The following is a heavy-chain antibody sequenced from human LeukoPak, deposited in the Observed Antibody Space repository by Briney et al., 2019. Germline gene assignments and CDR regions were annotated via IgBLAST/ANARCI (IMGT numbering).Heavy chain of an antibody. Sequence: SETLSLTCAVYGGSFSGYYWSWIRQPPGKGLEWIGEINHSGSTNYNPSLKSRVSISVDTSKNQFSLKLSSVTAADTAVYYCARGRIAVAGTKNYFDYWGQGTLVTVSS. CDR3: ARGRIAVAGTKNYFDY. V-gene: IGHV4-34*01. CDR2: INHSGST. J-gene: IGHJ4*02. CDR1: GGSFSGYY. D-gene: IGHD6-19*01.